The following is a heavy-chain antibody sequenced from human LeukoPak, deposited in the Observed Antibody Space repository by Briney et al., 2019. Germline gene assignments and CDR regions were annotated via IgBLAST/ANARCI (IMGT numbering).Heavy chain of an antibody. D-gene: IGHD1-26*01. Sequence: GGSLRLSCAASGFTFSTYSMNWVRQAPGKGLEWVAFIRYDGSNKYYADSVKGRFTISRDNSKNMVYLQVNSLRADDTAVYYCAKNRGAGSHFYYHMNVWGKGTTGTVSS. V-gene: IGHV3-30*02. CDR3: AKNRGAGSHFYYHMNV. CDR2: IRYDGSNK. J-gene: IGHJ6*03. CDR1: GFTFSTYS.